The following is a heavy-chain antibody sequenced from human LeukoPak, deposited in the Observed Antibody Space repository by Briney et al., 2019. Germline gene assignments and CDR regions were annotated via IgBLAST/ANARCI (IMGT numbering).Heavy chain of an antibody. V-gene: IGHV4-59*08. Sequence: PSETLSLTCTVSGGSISSYYWSWIRQPPGKGLEWIGYIYYSGSTNYNPSLKSRVTMSVDTSKNQFSLKLSSVTAADTAVYYCARLVVGANHYWGQGTLVTVSS. CDR1: GGSISSYY. CDR3: ARLVVGANHY. CDR2: IYYSGST. J-gene: IGHJ4*02. D-gene: IGHD1-26*01.